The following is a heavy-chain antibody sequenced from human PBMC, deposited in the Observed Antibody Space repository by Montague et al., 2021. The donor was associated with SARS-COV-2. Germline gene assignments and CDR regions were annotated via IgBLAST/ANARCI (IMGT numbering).Heavy chain of an antibody. Sequence: CAISGDSVSSDPAAWHWIRQSPSRGLEWLGRIFYRSQWHTDSAASVRSRISFSGDISKNQFSLHLNSVTPEDTAIYYCARDGDYGGTWYSFLQNWGQGTLVIVSS. CDR3: ARDGDYGGTWYSFLQN. V-gene: IGHV6-1*01. D-gene: IGHD4-17*01. CDR1: GDSVSSDPAA. J-gene: IGHJ1*01. CDR2: IFYRSQWHT.